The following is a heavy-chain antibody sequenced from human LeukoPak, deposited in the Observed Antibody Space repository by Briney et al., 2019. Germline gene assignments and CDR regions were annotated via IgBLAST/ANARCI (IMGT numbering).Heavy chain of an antibody. D-gene: IGHD2-2*01. CDR1: GGSFNGYH. J-gene: IGHJ4*02. CDR3: ATYAGGQGGRGY. Sequence: SETLSLTCSVSGGSFNGYHCNWIRQPPGKGLECIGEIHYGGSASYTPSLKSRVTISLDTSKNQFSPNMRSLTAADTAVYYCATYAGGQGGRGYWGQGTLVTVSS. CDR2: IHYGGSA. V-gene: IGHV4-59*08.